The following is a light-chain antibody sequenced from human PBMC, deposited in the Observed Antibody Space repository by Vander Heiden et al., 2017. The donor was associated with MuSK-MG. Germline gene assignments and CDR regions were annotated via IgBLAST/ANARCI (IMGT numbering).Light chain of an antibody. V-gene: IGLV3-1*01. J-gene: IGLJ2*01. CDR1: NLGEKY. CDR2: EDN. Sequence: SYDLTEPTSVSVSPGQTANITCAGDNLGEKYVCRYQQRPGQTRVLFVYEDNGGPSGIPGRFSGSNSATTVTLTISVTHAVDESYYYSQAWNRNTAIFGGGTKLTVL. CDR3: QAWNRNTAI.